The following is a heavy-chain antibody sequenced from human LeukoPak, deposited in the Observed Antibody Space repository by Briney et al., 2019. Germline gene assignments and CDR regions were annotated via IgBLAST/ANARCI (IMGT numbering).Heavy chain of an antibody. CDR2: INHSGST. CDR1: GGSFSGYY. Sequence: KTSETLSLTCAVYGGSFSGYYWSWIRQPPGKGLEWIGEINHSGSTNYNPSLKSRVTISVDTSKNQFSLKQSSVTAADTAVYYCARAHDYGDPNFDYWGQGTLVTVSS. J-gene: IGHJ4*02. V-gene: IGHV4-34*01. CDR3: ARAHDYGDPNFDY. D-gene: IGHD4-17*01.